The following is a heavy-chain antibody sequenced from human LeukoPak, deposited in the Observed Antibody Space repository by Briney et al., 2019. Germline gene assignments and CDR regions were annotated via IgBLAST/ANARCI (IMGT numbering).Heavy chain of an antibody. CDR1: GFTFSSYG. D-gene: IGHD6-19*01. Sequence: GGSLRLSCAASGFTFSSYGMHWVRQAPGKGLEWVAFISYDGSNEYYVDSVKGRFTISRDNAKNSVDLQMNSLRVEDTAVYYCARLQWLQTGRDFLDYWGQGTLVTVSS. V-gene: IGHV3-30*03. CDR3: ARLQWLQTGRDFLDY. J-gene: IGHJ4*02. CDR2: ISYDGSNE.